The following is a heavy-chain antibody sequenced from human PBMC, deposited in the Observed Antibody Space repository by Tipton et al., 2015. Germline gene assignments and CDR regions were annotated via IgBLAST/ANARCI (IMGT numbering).Heavy chain of an antibody. Sequence: SLRLSCAASGFTFTSHGMHWVRQAPGKGLEWVAVIWYDGRDKYYADSVKGRFTISRDNAKKSLYLEMNNLRAEDTAVYYCARGSYYDKSGYSHHYYYGLDVWGLGTTVTVSS. D-gene: IGHD3-22*01. J-gene: IGHJ6*02. V-gene: IGHV3-33*03. CDR1: GFTFTSHG. CDR3: ARGSYYDKSGYSHHYYYGLDV. CDR2: IWYDGRDK.